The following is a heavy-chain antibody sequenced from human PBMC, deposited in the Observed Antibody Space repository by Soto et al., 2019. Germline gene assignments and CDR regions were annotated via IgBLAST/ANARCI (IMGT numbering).Heavy chain of an antibody. J-gene: IGHJ4*02. CDR3: ARGPHVGISTS. V-gene: IGHV3-53*01. CDR2: IYSGGST. D-gene: IGHD2-2*01. CDR1: GFNVSSNY. Sequence: GGSLRLSCAASGFNVSSNYMSWVRQAPGKGLEWLSVIYSGGSTYYAESVKGRFTISRDNSKNTLNLQMNALRVEDTAVYYCARGPHVGISTSWGQGTLVTVSA.